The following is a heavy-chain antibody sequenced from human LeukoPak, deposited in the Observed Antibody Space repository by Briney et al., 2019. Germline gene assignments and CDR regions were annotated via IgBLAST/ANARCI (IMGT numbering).Heavy chain of an antibody. J-gene: IGHJ2*01. CDR3: ARVSSSWYQDWYFDL. Sequence: SETLSLTCTVSGGSFSSYFWSWIRQPPGKGLEWIGYIYYSGSTHYNSSLKSRVTISLDTSRNQFSLKLSSVTAADTAVYYCARVSSSWYQDWYFDLWGRGTLVTVSS. CDR2: IYYSGST. V-gene: IGHV4-59*01. D-gene: IGHD6-13*01. CDR1: GGSFSSYF.